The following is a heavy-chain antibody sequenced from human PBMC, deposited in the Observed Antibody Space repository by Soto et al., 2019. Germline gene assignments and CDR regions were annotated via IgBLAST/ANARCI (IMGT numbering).Heavy chain of an antibody. CDR1: GFTFSDYA. CDR2: ISGGGGGT. J-gene: IGHJ4*02. D-gene: IGHD3-3*01. Sequence: EVQLLESGGGLVQPGGSLRLSCAASGFTFSDYAMTWVRQAPGKGLEWVSGISGGGGGTYYADSVKGRFTISRDNSKNTLYLQMTSLRAEDTAVYYCAKDRTKRAIFGVVIRGSDYFDSWGQGTLVTVSS. CDR3: AKDRTKRAIFGVVIRGSDYFDS. V-gene: IGHV3-23*01.